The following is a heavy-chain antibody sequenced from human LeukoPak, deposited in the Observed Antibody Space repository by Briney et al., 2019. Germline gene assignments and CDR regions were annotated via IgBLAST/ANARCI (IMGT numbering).Heavy chain of an antibody. D-gene: IGHD3-22*01. CDR2: ISIDGSTT. CDR3: ARAKGGYPHYGMDV. V-gene: IGHV3-74*01. Sequence: GGSLRLSCVGSGFTFSSYWMHWVRQGPGKGLEWVSRISIDGSTTTYADSVKGRFTISRDNAKNTAYLQMNSLRAEDTAVYYCARAKGGYPHYGMDVWGQGTTVTVSS. J-gene: IGHJ6*02. CDR1: GFTFSSYW.